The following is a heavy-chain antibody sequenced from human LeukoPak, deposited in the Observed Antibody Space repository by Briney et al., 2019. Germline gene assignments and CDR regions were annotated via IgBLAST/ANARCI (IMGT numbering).Heavy chain of an antibody. Sequence: SETLSLTCTVSGGSISSGSYYWAWIRRPPGKGLEWIGSIHYSGSTYYNPSLKSRVTISVDTSKNQFSLNLSSVTAADTAVYHCARRTTNGDYFDYWGQGTLVTVSS. CDR3: ARRTTNGDYFDY. V-gene: IGHV4-39*01. CDR2: IHYSGST. CDR1: GGSISSGSYY. J-gene: IGHJ4*02. D-gene: IGHD1-1*01.